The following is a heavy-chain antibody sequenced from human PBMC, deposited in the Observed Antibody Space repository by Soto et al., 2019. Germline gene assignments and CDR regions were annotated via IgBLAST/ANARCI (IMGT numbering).Heavy chain of an antibody. D-gene: IGHD4-17*01. CDR1: GYTITSYG. CDR3: ARGGDYGDYALYFDY. V-gene: IGHV1-18*01. J-gene: IGHJ4*02. CDR2: SSAYNGNT. Sequence: QVQLVQSGAEVKKPGASVKVSCKASGYTITSYGINWVRQAPGQGLEWMGWSSAYNGNTNYPRKFQGRVSVTTDTSTNTAYMELWSLRSDDTADYYCARGGDYGDYALYFDYWGQGTLVTVSS.